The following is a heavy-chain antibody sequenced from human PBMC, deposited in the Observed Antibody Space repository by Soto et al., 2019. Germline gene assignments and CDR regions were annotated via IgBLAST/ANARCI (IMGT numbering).Heavy chain of an antibody. CDR3: ARDRGPSSGYYPYWFDP. Sequence: QVQLVQSGAEVKKPGSSVKVSCTASGGTFSSYAITWVRQAPGQGLEWMGGIIPIFGTANYAQKFQGRVTITADESTSTAYMELSSLRSEDTALYYCARDRGPSSGYYPYWFDPWGQGTLVTVSS. D-gene: IGHD3-22*01. CDR2: IIPIFGTA. CDR1: GGTFSSYA. J-gene: IGHJ5*02. V-gene: IGHV1-69*12.